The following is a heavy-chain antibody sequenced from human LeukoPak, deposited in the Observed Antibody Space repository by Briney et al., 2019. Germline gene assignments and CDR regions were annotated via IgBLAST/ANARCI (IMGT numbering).Heavy chain of an antibody. CDR1: GYTFTNYH. CDR2: INPSGGST. J-gene: IGHJ4*02. Sequence: ASVKVSCKASGYTFTNYHMHWVRQAPGQGLEWMGIINPSGGSTNYAQKFQDRVTMTRDTSTSTVHMDLSSLRSEDTALYYCARGDKYSYGPGDWGQGTLVTVSS. D-gene: IGHD5-18*01. CDR3: ARGDKYSYGPGD. V-gene: IGHV1-46*01.